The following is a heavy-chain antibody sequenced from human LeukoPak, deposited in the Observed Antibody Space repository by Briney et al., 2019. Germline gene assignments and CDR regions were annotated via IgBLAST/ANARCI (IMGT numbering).Heavy chain of an antibody. CDR1: GYTFSSYC. Sequence: ASVKVSCKASGYTFSSYCISWVRQAPGQGLEWMGWVSAYNGNTNYAQKLQGRVTMTTDTSTSTAYMELRSLRSDDTAVYYCARLLTGFPYYYYYGMDVWGQGTTVTVSS. D-gene: IGHD7-27*01. J-gene: IGHJ6*02. CDR2: VSAYNGNT. V-gene: IGHV1-18*01. CDR3: ARLLTGFPYYYYYGMDV.